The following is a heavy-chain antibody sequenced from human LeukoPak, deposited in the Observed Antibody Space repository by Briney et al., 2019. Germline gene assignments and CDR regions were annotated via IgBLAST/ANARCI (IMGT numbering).Heavy chain of an antibody. J-gene: IGHJ4*02. CDR2: INPNSGGT. CDR1: GYTFTGYY. D-gene: IGHD3-10*01. V-gene: IGHV1-2*02. CDR3: ARTWFGELLVVDY. Sequence: ASVKVSCKASGYTFTGYYMHWVRQTPGQGLEWMGWINPNSGGTNYAQKFQGRVTMTRDTSISTAYMELSRLRSDDTAVYYCARTWFGELLVVDYWGQGTLVTVSS.